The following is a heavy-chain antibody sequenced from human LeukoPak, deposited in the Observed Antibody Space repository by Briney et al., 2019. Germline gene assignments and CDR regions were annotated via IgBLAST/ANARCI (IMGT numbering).Heavy chain of an antibody. CDR2: INSDGSST. V-gene: IGHV3-74*01. Sequence: GGSLRLSCAASGFTFSSYWMHWVRQAPGKGLVWVSRINSDGSSTSYADSVKGRFTISRDNAKNTLYLQMISLRAEDTAVYYCARDPDTYYYDSSWELFDYWGQGTLVTVSS. J-gene: IGHJ4*02. CDR1: GFTFSSYW. D-gene: IGHD3-22*01. CDR3: ARDPDTYYYDSSWELFDY.